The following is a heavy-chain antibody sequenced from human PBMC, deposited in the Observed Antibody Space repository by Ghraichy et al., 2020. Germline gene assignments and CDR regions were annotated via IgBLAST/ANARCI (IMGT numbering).Heavy chain of an antibody. CDR3: ARIRGYFDY. CDR1: GGSVSSGTYY. D-gene: IGHD3-3*02. V-gene: IGHV4-61*01. J-gene: IGHJ4*02. Sequence: SETLSLTCTVSGGSVSSGTYYWSWIRQPPGKRLEWIGFIHYSGNTNSKSSLTSRLTISVDTSKNQFSLKLSSVTAADTAVYYCARIRGYFDYWGQGTLGTVSS. CDR2: IHYSGNT.